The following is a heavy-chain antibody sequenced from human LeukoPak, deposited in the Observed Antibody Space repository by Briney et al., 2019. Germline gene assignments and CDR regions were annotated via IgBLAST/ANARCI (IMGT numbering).Heavy chain of an antibody. V-gene: IGHV3-74*01. CDR3: ARGDLDY. J-gene: IGHJ4*02. CDR2: INSDGSST. Sequence: GGSLRLSCAASGFTFDDYAMHWVRQAPGKGLEWVSRINSDGSSTSYAGSVKGRFTISRDNAKNTLYLQMNSLRAEDTAVYYCARGDLDYWGQGTLVTVSS. D-gene: IGHD3-16*01. CDR1: GFTFDDYA.